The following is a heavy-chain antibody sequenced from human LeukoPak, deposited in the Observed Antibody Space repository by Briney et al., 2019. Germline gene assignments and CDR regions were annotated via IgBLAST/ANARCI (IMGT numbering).Heavy chain of an antibody. V-gene: IGHV1-46*01. J-gene: IGHJ4*02. CDR1: GYTLTSYY. CDR2: INPSGGST. D-gene: IGHD3-3*01. Sequence: ASVKVSCKASGYTLTSYYMHWVRQAPGQGLEWMGIINPSGGSTSYAQKFQGRVTMTRDTSTSTVYMELSSLRSEDTAVYYCARDPVATIFGVAPPFDYWGQGTLVTVSS. CDR3: ARDPVATIFGVAPPFDY.